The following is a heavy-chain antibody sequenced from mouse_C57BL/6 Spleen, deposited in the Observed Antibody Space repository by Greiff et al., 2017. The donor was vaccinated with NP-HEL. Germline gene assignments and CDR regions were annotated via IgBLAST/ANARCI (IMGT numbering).Heavy chain of an antibody. CDR1: GFTFSSYA. CDR2: ISDGGSYT. V-gene: IGHV5-4*03. Sequence: EVKLVESGGGLVKPGGSLKLSCAASGFTFSSYAMSWVRQTPEKRLEWVATISDGGSYTYYPDNVKGRFTISRDNAKNNLYLQMSHLKSEDTAMYYCASVTTAGDYWGQGTTLTVSS. D-gene: IGHD1-2*01. J-gene: IGHJ2*01. CDR3: ASVTTAGDY.